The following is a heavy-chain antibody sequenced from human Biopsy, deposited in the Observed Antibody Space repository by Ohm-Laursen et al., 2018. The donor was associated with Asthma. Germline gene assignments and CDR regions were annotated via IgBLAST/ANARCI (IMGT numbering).Heavy chain of an antibody. CDR1: RFTYE. CDR3: AREGVAGTHIED. D-gene: IGHD6-19*01. CDR2: ISYDGGSI. J-gene: IGHJ4*02. Sequence: LSLTCAASRFTYEMHWVRQAPGKGLEWVAVISYDGGSIYYADSVKGRFTISRDNSKNTLSLQMNSLTAEDTAVYYCAREGVAGTHIEDWGQGTLVTVSS. V-gene: IGHV3-30-3*01.